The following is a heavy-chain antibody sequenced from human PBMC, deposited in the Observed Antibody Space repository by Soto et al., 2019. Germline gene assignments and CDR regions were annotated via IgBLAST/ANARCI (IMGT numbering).Heavy chain of an antibody. CDR1: GGSISSYY. V-gene: IGHV4-59*08. D-gene: IGHD5-12*01. CDR2: IYYSGST. CDR3: ARGRYSGYANFDY. Sequence: SETLSLTCTVSGGSISSYYWSWIRQPPGKGLEWIGYIYYSGSTNYNPSLKSRVTISVDTSKNQFSLKLSSVTAADTAVYYCARGRYSGYANFDYWGQGTLVTVSS. J-gene: IGHJ4*02.